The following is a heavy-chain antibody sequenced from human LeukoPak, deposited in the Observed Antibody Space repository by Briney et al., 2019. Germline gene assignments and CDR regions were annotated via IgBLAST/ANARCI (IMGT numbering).Heavy chain of an antibody. Sequence: PGGSLRLSCAASGFTFSRNAMNWVRQAPGKGLEWVSSIFPSGGEIHYADSVRGRFTTSRDNSKSTLSLQMNSLRAEDTAIYYCATYRQVLLPFESWGQGTLVTVSS. CDR3: ATYRQVLLPFES. D-gene: IGHD2-8*02. CDR2: IFPSGGEI. V-gene: IGHV3-23*01. J-gene: IGHJ4*02. CDR1: GFTFSRNA.